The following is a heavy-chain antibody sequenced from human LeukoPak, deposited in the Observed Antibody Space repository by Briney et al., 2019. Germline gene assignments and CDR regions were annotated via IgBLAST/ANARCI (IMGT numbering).Heavy chain of an antibody. J-gene: IGHJ4*02. CDR1: GFTFSSYA. CDR2: ISGSGGST. D-gene: IGHD3-10*01. V-gene: IGHV3-23*01. Sequence: PGGSLRLSCAASGFTFSSYAMSWVRQAPGKGLEWVSAISGSGGSTYYADSVKGRFTISRDNSKNTLYLQMNSLRAEDTAVYYCAKGRYYGSRRYYFDYWGQGTLVTVSS. CDR3: AKGRYYGSRRYYFDY.